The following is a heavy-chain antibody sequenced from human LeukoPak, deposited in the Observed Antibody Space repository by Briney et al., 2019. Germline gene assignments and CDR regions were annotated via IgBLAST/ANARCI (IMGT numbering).Heavy chain of an antibody. CDR3: ARTARYCSGGSCSYYFEY. D-gene: IGHD2-15*01. V-gene: IGHV1-18*01. Sequence: GASVKVSCKASGYTFNSYAITWLRQAPAQGFEWMGGNSGYNGNTNYAQKLQGRVTMTTDTSTSTVFMELKSMRSGDTAVYYCARTARYCSGGSCSYYFEYWGQGTLVTVSS. CDR2: NSGYNGNT. J-gene: IGHJ4*02. CDR1: GYTFNSYA.